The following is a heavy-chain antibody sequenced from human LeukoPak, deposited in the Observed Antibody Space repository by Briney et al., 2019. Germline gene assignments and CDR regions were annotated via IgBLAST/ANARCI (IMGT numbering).Heavy chain of an antibody. J-gene: IGHJ5*02. CDR3: ARDHGLMGCSSTSCYSPYNWFDP. CDR2: IIPIFGTA. D-gene: IGHD2-2*01. V-gene: IGHV1-69*13. CDR1: GGTFSSYA. Sequence: GASVKVSCKASGGTFSSYAISWVRQAPGQGLEWMGGIIPIFGTANYAQKFRGRVTITADESTSTAYMELSSLRSEDTAVYYCARDHGLMGCSSTSCYSPYNWFDPWGQGTLVTVSS.